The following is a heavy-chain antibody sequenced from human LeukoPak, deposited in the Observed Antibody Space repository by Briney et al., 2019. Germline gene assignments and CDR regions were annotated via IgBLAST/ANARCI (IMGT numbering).Heavy chain of an antibody. D-gene: IGHD6-13*01. CDR3: AKVGSSGTWYQDFDP. V-gene: IGHV3-23*01. CDR1: GFIFSIFA. Sequence: QPGGSLRLSCAASGFIFSIFAMHWARHAPGGGLEWVSYINTVGGITHYADSVKGRFTISRDNSKHTLYLQMNSLSAEDTAIYFCAKVGSSGTWYQDFDPWGQGTLVTVSS. J-gene: IGHJ5*02. CDR2: INTVGGIT.